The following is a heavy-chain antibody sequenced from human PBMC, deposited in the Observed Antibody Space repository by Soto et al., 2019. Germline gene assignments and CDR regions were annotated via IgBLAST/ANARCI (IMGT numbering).Heavy chain of an antibody. J-gene: IGHJ4*02. CDR3: ARHDSGPLDN. CDR1: GASVSSNSFY. V-gene: IGHV4-39*01. Sequence: SETLSLTCTVSGASVSSNSFYWGWIRQPPGRGLEWIGSIFYSGSSYYNASLKSRVTMSVDTSKNQFSLKLSSVTAADTAVYYCARHDSGPLDNWGQGTLVTVPQ. CDR2: IFYSGSS. D-gene: IGHD2-21*01.